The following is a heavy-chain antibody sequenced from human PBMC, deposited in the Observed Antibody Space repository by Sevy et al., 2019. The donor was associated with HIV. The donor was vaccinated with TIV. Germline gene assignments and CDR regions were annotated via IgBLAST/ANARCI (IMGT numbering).Heavy chain of an antibody. CDR3: ARGLSPVTRFDY. Sequence: ASVKASCKASGYTFTGYYMHWVRQAPGQGLEWMGWINPNSGGTNYAQKFQGRVTMTRDTSISTAYMELSRLRSDDTAVYYCARGLSPVTRFDYWGQGTLVTVSS. D-gene: IGHD4-17*01. CDR1: GYTFTGYY. V-gene: IGHV1-2*02. J-gene: IGHJ4*02. CDR2: INPNSGGT.